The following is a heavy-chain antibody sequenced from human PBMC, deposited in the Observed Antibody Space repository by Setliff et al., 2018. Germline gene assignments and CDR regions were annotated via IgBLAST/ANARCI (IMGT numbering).Heavy chain of an antibody. D-gene: IGHD4-4*01. CDR3: AKGAHFSNYARVFDP. V-gene: IGHV3-53*01. CDR1: GFTVGINY. Sequence: GGSLRLSCDVYGFTVGINYLTWVRQAPGKGLEWVSIIYSGGRRYYADSAKGRFTISRDNAKSSVYLQMSSLRAEDTAFYFCAKGAHFSNYARVFDPRGQGTLVTVSS. CDR2: IYSGGRR. J-gene: IGHJ5*02.